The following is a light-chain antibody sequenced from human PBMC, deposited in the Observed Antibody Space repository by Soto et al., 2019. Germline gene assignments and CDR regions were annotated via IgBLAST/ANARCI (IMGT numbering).Light chain of an antibody. Sequence: DIQMTQSPSTLSASVGDRVTITCRASQSIDTALAWYQQKPGKAPSLLIYRASNLESGVPSRFSGSGSGTEFTLAISSLQPDDFATYYCQLYGRFLTFGQGTKLELK. CDR1: QSIDTA. CDR3: QLYGRFLT. V-gene: IGKV1-5*03. J-gene: IGKJ2*01. CDR2: RAS.